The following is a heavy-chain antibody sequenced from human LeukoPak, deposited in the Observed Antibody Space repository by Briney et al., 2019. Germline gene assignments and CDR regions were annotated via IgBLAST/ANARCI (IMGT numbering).Heavy chain of an antibody. V-gene: IGHV1-18*01. Sequence: ASVKVSCKASGYTFTSYGISWVRQSPGQGLEWMGWISAYNGNTNYAQKLQGRVTMTTDTSTSTDYMELRSLRSDDTAVYYCARVGSSSWYGVYWGQGTLVTVSS. J-gene: IGHJ4*02. CDR2: ISAYNGNT. CDR1: GYTFTSYG. D-gene: IGHD6-13*01. CDR3: ARVGSSSWYGVY.